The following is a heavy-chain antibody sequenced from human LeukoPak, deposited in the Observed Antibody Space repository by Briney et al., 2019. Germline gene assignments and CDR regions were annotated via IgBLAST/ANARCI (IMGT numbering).Heavy chain of an antibody. V-gene: IGHV1-24*01. J-gene: IGHJ4*02. CDR3: ATTFFSDQLPIPLYY. CDR2: FDPEDGET. CDR1: GYTLTELS. Sequence: ASVKVSCKVSGYTLTELSMHWVRQAPGKGLEWMGGFDPEDGETIYAQKFQGRVTMTEDTSTDTAYMELSSLRSEDTAVYYCATTFFSDQLPIPLYYWGQGTLVTVSS. D-gene: IGHD1-7*01.